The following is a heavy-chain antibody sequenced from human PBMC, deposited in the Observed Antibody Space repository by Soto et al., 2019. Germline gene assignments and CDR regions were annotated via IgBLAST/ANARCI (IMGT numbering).Heavy chain of an antibody. V-gene: IGHV1-18*01. CDR3: ARVRDYDILTGNWFDP. CDR2: ISAHNGNT. D-gene: IGHD3-9*01. Sequence: QVQLVQSGAEVKKPGASVKVSCKASGYTFTSYGISWVRQAPGQGLEWMGWISAHNGNTNYAQKLQGRVTMTTDTSTSTADMELRSLRSDDTAVYYCARVRDYDILTGNWFDPWGQGTLVTVSS. CDR1: GYTFTSYG. J-gene: IGHJ5*02.